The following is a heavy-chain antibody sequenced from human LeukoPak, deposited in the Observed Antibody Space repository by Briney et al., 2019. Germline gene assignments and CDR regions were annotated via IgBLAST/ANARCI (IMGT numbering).Heavy chain of an antibody. V-gene: IGHV3-21*01. CDR3: ARALGYCGSRSYYARFDP. CDR1: GFTLNQYC. D-gene: IGHD3-10*01. CDR2: ISSSSSYI. Sequence: GGSLRLFCAASGFTLNQYCNKWVRQAPGKGLGLVSSISSSSSYIYLAESVKGRFTISRGKAKNSLYLQMHSLRAKDTAVYYCARALGYCGSRSYYARFDPWGEGTHVTVSS. J-gene: IGHJ5*02.